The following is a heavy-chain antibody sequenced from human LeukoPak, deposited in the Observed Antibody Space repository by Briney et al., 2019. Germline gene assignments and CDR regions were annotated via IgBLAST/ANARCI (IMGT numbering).Heavy chain of an antibody. CDR2: MYHDGRT. Sequence: PSETLSLTCTVSGGSINSGTYYWGGLRQPPGKGLSWIASMYHDGRTSYNPSLESRFTISIDRTTNQYSLKLSSVTAADTAVYYCASDHKSITMRKGQYFDYWGQGVLVTVSS. CDR1: GGSINSGTYY. D-gene: IGHD1-14*01. CDR3: ASDHKSITMRKGQYFDY. V-gene: IGHV4-39*01. J-gene: IGHJ4*02.